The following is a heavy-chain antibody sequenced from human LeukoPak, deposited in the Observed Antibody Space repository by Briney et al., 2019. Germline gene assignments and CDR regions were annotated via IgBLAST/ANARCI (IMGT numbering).Heavy chain of an antibody. J-gene: IGHJ4*02. V-gene: IGHV3-11*01. D-gene: IGHD3/OR15-3a*01. CDR1: GFTFSDYY. CDR3: ARDDSWTGTTANFDY. Sequence: PGGSLRLSCAASGFTFSDYYMSWIRQAPGKGVEWVSYISSSGSTIYYADSVKGRFTISRDNAKNSLYLQMNSLRAEDTAVYYCARDDSWTGTTANFDYWGQGTLVTVSS. CDR2: ISSSGSTI.